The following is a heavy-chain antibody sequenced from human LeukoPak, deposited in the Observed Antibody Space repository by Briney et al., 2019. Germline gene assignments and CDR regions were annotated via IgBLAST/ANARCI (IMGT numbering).Heavy chain of an antibody. D-gene: IGHD1-1*01. V-gene: IGHV4-59*01. CDR1: GGSISSYY. Sequence: ASETLSLTCTVSGGSISSYYWSWIRQPPGKGLEWIGYIYYSGSTNYNPSLKSRVTISVDTSKNQFSLKLSSVTAADTAVYYCARDGSWNAHQNYYYYYMDVWGKGTTVTVSS. CDR3: ARDGSWNAHQNYYYYYMDV. CDR2: IYYSGST. J-gene: IGHJ6*03.